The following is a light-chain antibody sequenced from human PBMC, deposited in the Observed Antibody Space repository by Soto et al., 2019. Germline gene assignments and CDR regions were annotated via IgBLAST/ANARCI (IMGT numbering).Light chain of an antibody. V-gene: IGLV1-51*01. CDR1: SSNIGGNS. CDR3: GSWDSSLSAYV. Sequence: QSFLTQPPSVSAAPGQKVTISCAGSSSNIGGNSVSWYQQLPGTAPKLLIYDDNKRPSGIPDRFPGSKSGTSATLGITGFQTGDEADYYCGSWDSSLSAYVFGTGTKVTVL. J-gene: IGLJ1*01. CDR2: DDN.